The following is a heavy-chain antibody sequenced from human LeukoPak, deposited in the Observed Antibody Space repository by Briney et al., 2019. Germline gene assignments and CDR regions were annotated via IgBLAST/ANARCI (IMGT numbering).Heavy chain of an antibody. V-gene: IGHV3-30*02. Sequence: GGSLRLSCAASGLTFSSHGMHWVRQAPGKGLEWVAYIRYDGSNKYYADSVKGRFTIARDNSKNTLYVQMNSLRAEDTAVYYCARGGKRAVAGTRSPQYFQHWGQGTLVTVSS. CDR2: IRYDGSNK. CDR3: ARGGKRAVAGTRSPQYFQH. D-gene: IGHD6-19*01. J-gene: IGHJ1*01. CDR1: GLTFSSHG.